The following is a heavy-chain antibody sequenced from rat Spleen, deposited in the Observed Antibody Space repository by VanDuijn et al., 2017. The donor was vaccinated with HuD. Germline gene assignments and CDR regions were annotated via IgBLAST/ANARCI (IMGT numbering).Heavy chain of an antibody. CDR1: GFTFSNYG. V-gene: IGHV5-29*01. CDR3: ATHREGFAY. CDR2: ISHDGSGT. J-gene: IGHJ2*01. Sequence: EVQLVESGGGLVQPGRSLKLSCAASGFTFSNYGMAWVRQAPTKGLEWVATISHDGSGTDYRDSVKGRFTISRDNAKSTLYLQMDSLRSEDTATYYCATHREGFAYWGQGVMVTVSS.